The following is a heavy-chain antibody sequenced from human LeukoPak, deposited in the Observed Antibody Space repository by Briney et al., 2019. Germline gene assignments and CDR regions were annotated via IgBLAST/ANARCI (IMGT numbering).Heavy chain of an antibody. V-gene: IGHV4-34*01. CDR1: GGSFSGYY. Sequence: PSETLSLTCAVYGGSFSGYYWSWIRQPPGKGLEWIGEINHSGSTNYNPSLKSRVTISVDTSKNQFSLKLSSVTAADTAVYYCARGRDANWNDVADPWGQGTLVTVSS. CDR3: ARGRDANWNDVADP. CDR2: INHSGST. D-gene: IGHD1-1*01. J-gene: IGHJ5*02.